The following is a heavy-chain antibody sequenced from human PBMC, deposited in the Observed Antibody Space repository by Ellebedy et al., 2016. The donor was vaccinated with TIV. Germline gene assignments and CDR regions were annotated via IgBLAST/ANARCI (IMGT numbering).Heavy chain of an antibody. D-gene: IGHD3-10*01. CDR1: GFTFSTYW. Sequence: GESLKISXAASGFTFSTYWMSWVRQAPGKGLEWVANIKQDGSETYYVDSVKGRFTISRDNAKNSLYLQMNSLRAEDTAVYYCARDYNGEIYNWGQGTLVTVSS. CDR3: ARDYNGEIYN. V-gene: IGHV3-7*01. J-gene: IGHJ4*02. CDR2: IKQDGSET.